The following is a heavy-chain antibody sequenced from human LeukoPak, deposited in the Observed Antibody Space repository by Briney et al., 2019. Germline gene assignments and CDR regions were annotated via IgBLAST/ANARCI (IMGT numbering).Heavy chain of an antibody. CDR1: GFTFSTYG. CDR3: ARGLPSSTRTYNWFDP. V-gene: IGHV3-30*02. Sequence: GGSLRLSCAASGFTFSTYGMHWVRQAPGKGLEWVAFIHYDGGNEYNGDSVKGRFTISRDNSKNALYLQMNSLRPEDTAVYYCARGLPSSTRTYNWFDPWGPGTLVTVSS. D-gene: IGHD2-2*01. CDR2: IHYDGGNE. J-gene: IGHJ5*02.